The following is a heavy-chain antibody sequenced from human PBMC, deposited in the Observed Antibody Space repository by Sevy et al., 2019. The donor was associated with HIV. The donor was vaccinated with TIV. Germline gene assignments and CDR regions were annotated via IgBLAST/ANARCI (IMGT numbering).Heavy chain of an antibody. Sequence: ASVKVSCKASGYTFTGYYMHWVRQAPGQGLEWMGWINPNSGGTNYAQKFQGRVTMTRDTSISTAYMELSRLRSDDTAVYYCARGLYLYCSGGSCCDDAFDIWGQGTMVTVSS. V-gene: IGHV1-2*02. CDR2: INPNSGGT. CDR3: ARGLYLYCSGGSCCDDAFDI. CDR1: GYTFTGYY. J-gene: IGHJ3*02. D-gene: IGHD2-15*01.